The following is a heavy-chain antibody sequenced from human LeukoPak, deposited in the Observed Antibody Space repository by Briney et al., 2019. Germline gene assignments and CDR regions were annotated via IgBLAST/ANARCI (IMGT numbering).Heavy chain of an antibody. D-gene: IGHD3-22*01. Sequence: ASVKVSCKASGYTFTSYDINWVRQATGQGLEWMGWMNPNSGNTGYAQKFQGRVTMTRNTSISTAYMELRSLRSDDTAVYYCASSPQYYYDSSGYYGEGYWGQGTLVTVSS. CDR1: GYTFTSYD. CDR3: ASSPQYYYDSSGYYGEGY. V-gene: IGHV1-8*01. CDR2: MNPNSGNT. J-gene: IGHJ4*02.